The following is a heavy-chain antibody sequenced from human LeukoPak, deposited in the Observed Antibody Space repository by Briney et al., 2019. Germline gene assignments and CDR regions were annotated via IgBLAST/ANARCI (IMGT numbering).Heavy chain of an antibody. V-gene: IGHV1-46*01. CDR2: INPSGGST. Sequence: ASVKVSCKASGYTFTSYYMHWVRQAPGQGLEWMGIINPSGGSTSYAQKFQGRVTMTRDTSISTAYMELSRLRSDDTAVYYCARRGYSSGYYYYYGMDVWGQGTTVTVSS. CDR1: GYTFTSYY. CDR3: ARRGYSSGYYYYYGMDV. D-gene: IGHD6-19*01. J-gene: IGHJ6*02.